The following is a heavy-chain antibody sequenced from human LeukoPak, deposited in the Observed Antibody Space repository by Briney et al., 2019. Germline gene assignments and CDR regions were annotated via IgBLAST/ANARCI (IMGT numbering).Heavy chain of an antibody. Sequence: GGSLRLSCAASGFTFSGDWMHWVRQAPGKGLVWVSRINSDGTTTYADSVKGRFTVSRDNTKNTLYLQMNSLRAEDTAVYCCGRHRIAVAGRGAFDSWGQGTTVTVSS. CDR1: GFTFSGDW. V-gene: IGHV3-74*01. D-gene: IGHD6-19*01. J-gene: IGHJ3*02. CDR3: GRHRIAVAGRGAFDS. CDR2: INSDGTT.